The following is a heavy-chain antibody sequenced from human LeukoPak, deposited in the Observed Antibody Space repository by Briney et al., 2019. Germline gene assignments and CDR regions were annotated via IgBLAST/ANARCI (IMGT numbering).Heavy chain of an antibody. CDR2: INPNSGGT. J-gene: IGHJ4*02. CDR1: GCTFTDYY. Sequence: GASVKVSCKASGCTFTDYYIHWVRQAPGQGLEWMGRINPNSGGTNYAQKFQGRVTMTRGTSISTAYMELRRLRSDDTAVYYCARDFERPDYWGQGTLVTVSS. V-gene: IGHV1-2*06. CDR3: ARDFERPDY.